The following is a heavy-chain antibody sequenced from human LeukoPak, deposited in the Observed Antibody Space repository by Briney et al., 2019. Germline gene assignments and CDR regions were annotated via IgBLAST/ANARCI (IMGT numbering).Heavy chain of an antibody. CDR2: LSGSGLST. Sequence: PGGSLRLSCAASGFTFSSYAMSWVRQAPGKGLQWVSALSGSGLSTYYADSVKGRFTISRDNSKNTLYLQMNSPRAEDAAVYYCAKGGESSSWLFDYWGQGTLVPVSS. V-gene: IGHV3-23*01. CDR1: GFTFSSYA. CDR3: AKGGESSSWLFDY. D-gene: IGHD6-13*01. J-gene: IGHJ4*02.